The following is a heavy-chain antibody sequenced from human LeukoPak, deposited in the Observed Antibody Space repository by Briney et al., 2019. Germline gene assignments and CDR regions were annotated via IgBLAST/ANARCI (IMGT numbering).Heavy chain of an antibody. Sequence: GASVKVSCKASGYTFTSYHIHWVRQAPGQGLEWMGWISAYNGNTNYAQKVQGRVTVTTDTSTSTAYMELRSLTSDDTAVYYCARVEEVRGGITSFDYWGQGTLVTVSS. D-gene: IGHD3-10*01. CDR3: ARVEEVRGGITSFDY. V-gene: IGHV1-18*04. CDR2: ISAYNGNT. J-gene: IGHJ4*02. CDR1: GYTFTSYH.